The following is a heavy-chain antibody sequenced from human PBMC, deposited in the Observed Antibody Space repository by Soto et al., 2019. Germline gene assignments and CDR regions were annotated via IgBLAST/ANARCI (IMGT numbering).Heavy chain of an antibody. CDR1: GFTFSNAW. Sequence: EVQLVESGGGLVKPGGSLRLSCAASGFTFSNAWMNWVRQAPGKGLEWVGRIKSKTDGGTTDYAAPVKGIFTISRDDSKNTLYLQMNSLKTEDTAVYYCTTGDTAMVDYYYYYGMDVWGQGTTVTVSS. CDR3: TTGDTAMVDYYYYYGMDV. D-gene: IGHD5-18*01. V-gene: IGHV3-15*07. J-gene: IGHJ6*02. CDR2: IKSKTDGGTT.